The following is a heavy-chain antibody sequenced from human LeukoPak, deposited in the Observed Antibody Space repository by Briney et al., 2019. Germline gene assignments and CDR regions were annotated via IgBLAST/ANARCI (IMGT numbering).Heavy chain of an antibody. D-gene: IGHD3-3*01. CDR2: IYYSGST. CDR1: GGSISSYY. Sequence: SETLSLTCTVSGGSISSYYWSWIRQPPGKGLEWIGYIYYSGSTYYNPSLKSRVTISVDTSKNQFSLKLSSVTAADTAVYYCARGITIFGVVPHFDYWGQGTLVTVSS. J-gene: IGHJ4*02. V-gene: IGHV4-59*08. CDR3: ARGITIFGVVPHFDY.